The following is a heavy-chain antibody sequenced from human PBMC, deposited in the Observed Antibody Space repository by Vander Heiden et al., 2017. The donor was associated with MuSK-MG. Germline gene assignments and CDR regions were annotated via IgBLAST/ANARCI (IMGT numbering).Heavy chain of an antibody. CDR3: ARGGIGDYYDSSGYSFFDY. Sequence: QVQLQQWGAGLLKPSETLSLTCAVYGGSFSGYYWSWIRQPPGKGLEWIGEINHSGSTNYNPSLKSRVTISVDTSKNQFSLKLSSVTAADTAVYYCARGGIGDYYDSSGYSFFDYWGQGTLVTVSS. CDR1: GGSFSGYY. J-gene: IGHJ4*02. D-gene: IGHD3-22*01. CDR2: INHSGST. V-gene: IGHV4-34*01.